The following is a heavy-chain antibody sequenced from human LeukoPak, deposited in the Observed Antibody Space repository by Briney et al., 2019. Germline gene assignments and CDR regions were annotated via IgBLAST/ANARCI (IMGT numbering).Heavy chain of an antibody. CDR2: ISTDGSQT. CDR1: GFTFSNYW. J-gene: IGHJ4*02. Sequence: GGSLRLSCEASGFTFSNYWMHWVRQAPGKGLMWVSQISTDGSQTFYADSVKGRFTISRDNAKNTLFLQMDSLRPEDTAVYYCARSLRSADFWGQGTLVTVSS. V-gene: IGHV3-74*01. CDR3: ARSLRSADF.